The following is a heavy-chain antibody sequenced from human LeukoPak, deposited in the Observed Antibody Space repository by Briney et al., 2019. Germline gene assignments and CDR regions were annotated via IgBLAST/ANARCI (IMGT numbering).Heavy chain of an antibody. J-gene: IGHJ4*02. CDR2: INHSGGT. CDR3: ARGYSSSSDFDY. V-gene: IGHV4-34*01. CDR1: GGSFSGYY. Sequence: SETLSLTCAVYGGSFSGYYWSWIRQPPGKGLEWIGEINHSGGTNYNPSLKSRVTISVGTSKNQFSLKLSSVTAADTAVYYCARGYSSSSDFDYWGQGTLVTVSS. D-gene: IGHD6-6*01.